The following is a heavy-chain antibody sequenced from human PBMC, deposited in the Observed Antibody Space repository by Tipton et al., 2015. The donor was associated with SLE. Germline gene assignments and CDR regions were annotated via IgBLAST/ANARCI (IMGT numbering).Heavy chain of an antibody. CDR2: IYYSGST. Sequence: GLVKPSETLSLTCTVSGGSISSSSYYWGWIRQPPGKGLEWIGSIYYSGSTYYNPSLKSRVTISVDTSKNQFSLKLSSVTAADTAVYYCAQTDYSSGWNHGGFDFWGQGTMVTVSS. CDR1: GGSISSSSYY. D-gene: IGHD6-19*01. J-gene: IGHJ3*01. V-gene: IGHV4-39*07. CDR3: AQTDYSSGWNHGGFDF.